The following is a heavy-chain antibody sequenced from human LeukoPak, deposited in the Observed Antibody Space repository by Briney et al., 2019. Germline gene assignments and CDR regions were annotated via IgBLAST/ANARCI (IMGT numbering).Heavy chain of an antibody. V-gene: IGHV4-61*02. CDR3: ARGPYSYDSSGAFDI. CDR2: ISSSGST. J-gene: IGHJ3*02. CDR1: GDSISSGDYY. Sequence: SQTLSLTCTVSGDSISSGDYYWSWIRQPAGKGLEWVGRISSSGSTNYNPSLKSRVTISVDTSKNQFSLKLSSVTAADTAVYFCARGPYSYDSSGAFDIWGQGTMVTVSS. D-gene: IGHD3-22*01.